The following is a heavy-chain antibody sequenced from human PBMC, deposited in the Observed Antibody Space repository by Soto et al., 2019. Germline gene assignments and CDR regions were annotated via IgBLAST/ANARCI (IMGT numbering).Heavy chain of an antibody. CDR3: ANRFGNYWAFDY. D-gene: IGHD1-26*01. V-gene: IGHV3-30*18. CDR2: IANDGSNK. J-gene: IGHJ4*02. Sequence: QVHLVESGGGVVQPGRSLRLSCAASGFSFSTYGMHWVRQAPGKGLEWVAFIANDGSNKYYADSVKGRFTISRDNSKNTLYLQMNSLRAEDTAVYYCANRFGNYWAFDYWCQGTLVTVSS. CDR1: GFSFSTYG.